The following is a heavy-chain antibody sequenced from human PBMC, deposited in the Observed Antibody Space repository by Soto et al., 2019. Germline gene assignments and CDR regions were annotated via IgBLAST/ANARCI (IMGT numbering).Heavy chain of an antibody. CDR2: IKSDGSSS. V-gene: IGHV3-74*01. Sequence: PGGSLRLSCGASGFTFSSYWMHWVRQAPGKGLVWVSRIKSDGSSSNYADSVKGRFTISRDNAKNTLYLQMNSLRAEDTAVYYCASFPFYPGGNPFHYWGQGTLVTVSS. CDR1: GFTFSSYW. J-gene: IGHJ4*02. D-gene: IGHD2-15*01. CDR3: ASFPFYPGGNPFHY.